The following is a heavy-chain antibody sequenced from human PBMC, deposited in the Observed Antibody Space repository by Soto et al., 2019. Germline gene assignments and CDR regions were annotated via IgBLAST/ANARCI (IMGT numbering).Heavy chain of an antibody. Sequence: SETLSLTCTVSGVSITSGDYYWNWIRQPPGKGLEWIGNIYYRGNTYYNPSLKSRVTISLDTSKNQFSLKLTSVTAADTAVYYCASFGVASMNWFDPWGQGTLVTVSS. J-gene: IGHJ5*02. D-gene: IGHD3-3*01. CDR3: ASFGVASMNWFDP. CDR1: GVSITSGDYY. CDR2: IYYRGNT. V-gene: IGHV4-30-4*01.